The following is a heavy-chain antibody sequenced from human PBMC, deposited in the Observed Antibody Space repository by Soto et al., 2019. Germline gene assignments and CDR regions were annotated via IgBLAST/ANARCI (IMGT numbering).Heavy chain of an antibody. V-gene: IGHV4-31*03. J-gene: IGHJ4*02. D-gene: IGHD4-17*01. CDR2: IYYSGST. Sequence: SETLSLTCTVSGGSISSGGYYWSWIRQHPGKGLEWIGYIYYSGSTYYNPSLQSRVTISVDTSKNQFSLKLSSVSAAYTSVFYCACLYGGSSRRLDSWVQGTLVSVSA. CDR1: GGSISSGGYY. CDR3: ACLYGGSSRRLDS.